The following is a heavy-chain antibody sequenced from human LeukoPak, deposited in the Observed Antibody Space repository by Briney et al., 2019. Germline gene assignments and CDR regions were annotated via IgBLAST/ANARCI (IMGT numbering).Heavy chain of an antibody. CDR1: GFTFSKSA. D-gene: IGHD6-13*01. V-gene: IGHV3-23*01. CDR3: AKSRQEQQFSRFDS. J-gene: IGHJ4*02. Sequence: GGSLRLSCAASGFTFSKSAMNWVRQAPGKGLGWVSAITGSGGSTFYADSVKGRFTISRDSSKNTLYLQMNSLRGEDTAVYYCAKSRQEQQFSRFDSWGQGTLVTVSS. CDR2: ITGSGGST.